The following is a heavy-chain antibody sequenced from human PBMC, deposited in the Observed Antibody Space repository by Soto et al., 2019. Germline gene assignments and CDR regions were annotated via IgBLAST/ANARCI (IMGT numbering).Heavy chain of an antibody. Sequence: GGSLKLSCAAYGFTFSSYWMHWVRQAPGKGLVWVSRINSDGSSTSYADSVKGRFTISRDNAKNTLYPQMNSLRAEDTAVYYSARDLWVQLWLSDYYYYYMDVWGKEKPVTVSS. CDR1: GFTFSSYW. J-gene: IGHJ6*03. V-gene: IGHV3-74*01. D-gene: IGHD5-18*01. CDR2: INSDGSST. CDR3: ARDLWVQLWLSDYYYYYMDV.